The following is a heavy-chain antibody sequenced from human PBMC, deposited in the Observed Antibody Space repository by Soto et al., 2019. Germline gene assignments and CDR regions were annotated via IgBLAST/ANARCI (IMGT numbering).Heavy chain of an antibody. V-gene: IGHV3-48*04. D-gene: IGHD3-22*01. CDR3: ARHYYDSSGYFDY. J-gene: IGHJ4*02. CDR2: ISSSSSTI. Sequence: GGSLRLSCAASGFTFSSYSMNWVRQAPGKGLEWVSYISSSSSTIYYADSVKGRFTISRDNAKNSLYLQMNSLRAEDTAVYYCARHYYDSSGYFDYWGQGTLVTVSS. CDR1: GFTFSSYS.